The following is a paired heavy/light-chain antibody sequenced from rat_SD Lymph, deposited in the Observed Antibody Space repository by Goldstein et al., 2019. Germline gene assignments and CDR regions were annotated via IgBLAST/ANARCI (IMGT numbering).Heavy chain of an antibody. V-gene: IGHV5-29*01. CDR2: ISYDGSST. CDR1: GFTFSNYG. D-gene: IGHD1-12*03. Sequence: EVQLVESGGGLVQPGRSMKLSCAASGFTFSNYGMAWVRQAPTKGLEWVATISYDGSSTYYRDSVKGRFTISRDNAKSTLYLQMNSLRSEDTATYYCTRDGGYDGYYHSVMDAWGQGASVTVSS. CDR3: TRDGGYDGYYHSVMDA. J-gene: IGHJ4*01.
Light chain of an antibody. CDR3: QQGLKYPYT. CDR2: GAS. J-gene: IGKJ2-3*01. V-gene: IGKV12S26*01. CDR1: EDIYSG. Sequence: DIQMTQSPASLSASLGETVTIQCRASEDIYSGLAWYQQKPGKSPQLLIYGASSLQDGVPSRFSGSGSGTQYSLKISSMQTEDEGVYFCQQGLKYPYTFGAGTKLELK.